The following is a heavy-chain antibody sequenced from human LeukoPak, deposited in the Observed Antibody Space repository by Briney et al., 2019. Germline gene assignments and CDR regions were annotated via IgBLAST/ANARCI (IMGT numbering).Heavy chain of an antibody. J-gene: IGHJ5*02. Sequence: ATVKISCKASGYTFTDYYMHWVQQAPGKGLEWMGRVDPEDGETIYAEKFQGRVTLTADTSTDTAYMELSRLRSEDTPVYYCATRPEYYYDSSGYYKSGDWFDPWGQGTLVTVSS. V-gene: IGHV1-69-2*01. D-gene: IGHD3-22*01. CDR3: ATRPEYYYDSSGYYKSGDWFDP. CDR2: VDPEDGET. CDR1: GYTFTDYY.